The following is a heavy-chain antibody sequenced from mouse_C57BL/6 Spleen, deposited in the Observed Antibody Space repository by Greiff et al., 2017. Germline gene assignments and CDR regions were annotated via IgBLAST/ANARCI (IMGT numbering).Heavy chain of an antibody. J-gene: IGHJ2*01. CDR3: ASSYYYGSSYFDY. CDR1: GYAFSSYW. CDR2: IYPGDGDT. D-gene: IGHD1-1*01. V-gene: IGHV1-80*01. Sequence: QVHVKQSGAELVKPGASVKISCKASGYAFSSYWMNWVKQRPGKGLEWIGQIYPGDGDTNYNGKFKGKATLTADKSSSTAYMQLSSLTSEDSAVYFCASSYYYGSSYFDYWGQGTTLTVSS.